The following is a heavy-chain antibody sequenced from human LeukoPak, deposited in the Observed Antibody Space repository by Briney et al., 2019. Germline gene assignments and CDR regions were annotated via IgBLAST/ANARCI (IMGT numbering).Heavy chain of an antibody. CDR2: ITYLGTI. J-gene: IGHJ5*02. D-gene: IGHD2-15*01. CDR3: ARQRHRINWFDP. CDR1: GDSIRSDDSY. Sequence: SETLSLTCTVSGDSIRSDDSYWAWIRQPPGKGLEWLGSITYLGTISSNPSLKSRVTISVDTSKNQFSLKLSSVTAADTAVYYRARQRHRINWFDPWGQGTLVPVSS. V-gene: IGHV4-39*01.